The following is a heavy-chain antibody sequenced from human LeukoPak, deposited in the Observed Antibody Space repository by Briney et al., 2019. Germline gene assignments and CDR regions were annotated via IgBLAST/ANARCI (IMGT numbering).Heavy chain of an antibody. J-gene: IGHJ3*02. Sequence: PGGSLRLSCAASGFIFNSHSMNWVRQAPGKGLEWVSGISWNSGSLGYADSVKGRFTISRDNAKNSLYLQMNSLRAEDTALYYCAKVGQRFSTAFDIWGQGTMVTVSS. CDR3: AKVGQRFSTAFDI. D-gene: IGHD2-2*01. CDR1: GFIFNSHS. V-gene: IGHV3-9*01. CDR2: ISWNSGSL.